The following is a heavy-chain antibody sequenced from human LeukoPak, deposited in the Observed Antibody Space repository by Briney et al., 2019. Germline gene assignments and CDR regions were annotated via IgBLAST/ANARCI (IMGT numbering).Heavy chain of an antibody. D-gene: IGHD2-2*01. CDR3: AREYCTRTTCYFDY. CDR2: IYYSGIT. J-gene: IGHJ4*02. CDR1: GGSINSYY. Sequence: SETLSLTCTVSGGSINSYYWSWIRQPPGKGLEWIGYIYYSGITKFNPSLKSRLTISVDTSKNQFSLKLSSVTAADTAVYYCAREYCTRTTCYFDYWGQGTLVTVSS. V-gene: IGHV4-59*01.